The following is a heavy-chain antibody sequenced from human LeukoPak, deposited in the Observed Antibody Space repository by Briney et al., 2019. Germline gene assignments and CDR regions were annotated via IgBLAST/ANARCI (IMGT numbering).Heavy chain of an antibody. CDR3: ARDGLRFLEWLLQYNWFDP. CDR1: GCTFTSYA. V-gene: IGHV1-3*01. D-gene: IGHD3-3*01. CDR2: INAGNGNT. J-gene: IGHJ5*02. Sequence: ASVKVSCKASGCTFTSYAMHWVRQAPGQRLEWMGWINAGNGNTKYSQKFQGRVTITRDTSASTAYMELSSLRSEDTAVYYCARDGLRFLEWLLQYNWFDPWGQGTLVTVSS.